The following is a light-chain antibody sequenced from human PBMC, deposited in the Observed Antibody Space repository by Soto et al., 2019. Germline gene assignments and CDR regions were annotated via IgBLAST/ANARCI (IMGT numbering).Light chain of an antibody. CDR3: QQYETFSGT. J-gene: IGKJ1*01. CDR2: ATS. V-gene: IGKV1-39*01. Sequence: DLQMTQSPSSLSASVGDRVAITCPASQSIRTYLIWYQQKPGKAPKLLIYATSSLQSGVPSRFSGSGSGTKLTLTIASMQPDDFATYYCQQYETFSGTFGPGTKVDIK. CDR1: QSIRTY.